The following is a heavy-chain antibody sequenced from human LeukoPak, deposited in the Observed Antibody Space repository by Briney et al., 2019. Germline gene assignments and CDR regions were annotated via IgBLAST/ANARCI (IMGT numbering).Heavy chain of an antibody. V-gene: IGHV4-34*01. D-gene: IGHD3-3*01. Sequence: PSETLSLTCAVYGGSFSGYYWSWIRQPPGKGLEWIGEINHSGSTNYNPSLKSRVTISVDTSKNQFSLKLSSVTAADTAVYYCARDQKKILRFLEWLTHGRFDYWGQGTLVTVSS. CDR3: ARDQKKILRFLEWLTHGRFDY. CDR2: INHSGST. J-gene: IGHJ4*02. CDR1: GGSFSGYY.